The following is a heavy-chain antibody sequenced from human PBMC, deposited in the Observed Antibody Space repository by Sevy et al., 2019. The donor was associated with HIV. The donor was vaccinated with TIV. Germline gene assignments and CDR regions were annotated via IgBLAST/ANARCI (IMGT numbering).Heavy chain of an antibody. CDR3: ARGTWDYDYVWGSYRYDY. D-gene: IGHD3-16*02. CDR2: IYYSGST. V-gene: IGHV4-31*03. Sequence: SETLSLTCTVSGGSIISGGYYWSWIRQHPGKGLEWIGYIYYSGSTYYNPSLKSRVTISVDTSKNHFSLRLSSVTAADTAVYYCARGTWDYDYVWGSYRYDYWGQGTLVTVSS. J-gene: IGHJ4*02. CDR1: GGSIISGGYY.